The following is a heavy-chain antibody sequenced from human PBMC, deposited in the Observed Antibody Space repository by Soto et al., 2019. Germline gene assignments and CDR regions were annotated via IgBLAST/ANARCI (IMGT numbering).Heavy chain of an antibody. Sequence: SETLSLTCAVYGGSFSGYYWSWIRQPPGKGLEWIGEINHSGSTNYNPSLKSRVTISVDKSKNQFSLKLSSVTAADTAVYYCARDAVGSGSYSIYWGQGTLVTVSS. V-gene: IGHV4-34*01. CDR2: INHSGST. D-gene: IGHD3-10*01. CDR3: ARDAVGSGSYSIY. J-gene: IGHJ4*02. CDR1: GGSFSGYY.